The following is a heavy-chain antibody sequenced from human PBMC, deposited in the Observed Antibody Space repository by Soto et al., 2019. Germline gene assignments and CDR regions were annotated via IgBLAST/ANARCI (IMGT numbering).Heavy chain of an antibody. J-gene: IGHJ3*01. V-gene: IGHV3-23*01. CDR2: ISGSGGST. Sequence: GGSLRLSCAASGFTFSSYAMSWVRQAPGKGLEWVSAISGSGGSTYYADSVKGRFTISRDNSKNTLYLQMNSLRAEDMAFYYCGKVTLDGDVFEFWGQGQWSPSPQ. CDR1: GFTFSSYA. CDR3: GKVTLDGDVFEF. D-gene: IGHD3-16*01.